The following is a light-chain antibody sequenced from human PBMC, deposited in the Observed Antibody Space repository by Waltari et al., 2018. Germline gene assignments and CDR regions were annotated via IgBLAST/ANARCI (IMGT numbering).Light chain of an antibody. CDR2: DAS. J-gene: IGKJ5*01. CDR1: QDISNY. CDR3: QQKKNLPIT. Sequence: TQSPSSLSASVGDRVTITCQASQDISNYLNWYQQKPGKAHKLLIYDASNLETGVPSRFSGSGSGTDFTFTISSLQPEDIATYYCQQKKNLPITFGQGTRLEIK. V-gene: IGKV1-33*01.